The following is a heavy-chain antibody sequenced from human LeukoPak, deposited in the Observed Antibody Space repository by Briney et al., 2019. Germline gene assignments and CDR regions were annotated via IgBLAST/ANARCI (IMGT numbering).Heavy chain of an antibody. CDR1: GGSISSGDYY. J-gene: IGHJ4*02. D-gene: IGHD2-2*03. Sequence: PSETLSLTCTVSGGSISSGDYYWGWIRQPPGKGLEWIGYIYYSGSTYYNPSLKSRVTISVDTSKNQFSLKLSSVTAADTAVYYCARGEMDRGPFDYWGQGTLVTVSS. CDR3: ARGEMDRGPFDY. CDR2: IYYSGST. V-gene: IGHV4-30-4*08.